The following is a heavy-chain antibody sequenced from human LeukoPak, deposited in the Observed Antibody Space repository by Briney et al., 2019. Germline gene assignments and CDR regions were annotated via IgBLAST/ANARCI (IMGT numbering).Heavy chain of an antibody. V-gene: IGHV3-53*05. D-gene: IGHD3-22*01. CDR3: ARDGDYYDSSGYGLFDY. J-gene: IGHJ4*02. CDR1: GFSVSSNY. CDR2: IYSGGST. Sequence: GGSLRLSCAASGFSVSSNYMSWVRPAPGKGLEWVSVIYSGGSTNYADSVKGRVTISRDNSKNTLYLQMNSLRAEDTAVYYCARDGDYYDSSGYGLFDYWGQGTLVTVSS.